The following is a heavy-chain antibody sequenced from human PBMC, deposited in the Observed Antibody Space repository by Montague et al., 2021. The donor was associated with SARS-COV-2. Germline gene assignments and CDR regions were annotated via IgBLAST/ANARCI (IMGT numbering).Heavy chain of an antibody. D-gene: IGHD3-9*01. V-gene: IGHV4-34*01. J-gene: IGHJ4*02. CDR1: GGSFSGYY. CDR2: INHSGST. CDR3: ASSDYDILTGRENFFDY. Sequence: SETLSLTCAVYGGSFSGYYWTWIRQPPGKGLEWIGEINHSGSTNYNPSLKSRVTVSVDTSKNQFSLKLSSVTAADTAVYYCASSDYDILTGRENFFDYWGQGTLVTVSS.